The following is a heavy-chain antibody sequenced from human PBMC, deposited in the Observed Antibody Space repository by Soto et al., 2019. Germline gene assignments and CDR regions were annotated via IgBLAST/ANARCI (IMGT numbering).Heavy chain of an antibody. CDR1: GYSFTSYW. V-gene: IGHV5-51*01. D-gene: IGHD3-3*01. CDR2: IYPGDSDT. CDR3: ARQGSDDFWSGYYSYGMDV. Sequence: PGESLKISCKGSGYSFTSYWIGWVRQMPGKGLEWMGIIYPGDSDTRYSPSFQGQVTISADKSISTAYLQWSSLKASDTAMYYCARQGSDDFWSGYYSYGMDVWGQGTTVTVSS. J-gene: IGHJ6*02.